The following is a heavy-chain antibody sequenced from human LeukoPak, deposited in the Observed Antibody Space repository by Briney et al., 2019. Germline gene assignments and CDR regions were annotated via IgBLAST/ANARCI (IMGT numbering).Heavy chain of an antibody. D-gene: IGHD6-6*01. Sequence: GGSLRLSCAASGFTFSSYAVSWVRQAPGKGLEWVSAISGSGGSTYYADSVKGRFTISRDNSKNTLYLQMNSLRAEDTAVYYCAKDEYSSSSVLTEYFQHWGQGTLVTVSS. V-gene: IGHV3-23*01. CDR2: ISGSGGST. CDR1: GFTFSSYA. CDR3: AKDEYSSSSVLTEYFQH. J-gene: IGHJ1*01.